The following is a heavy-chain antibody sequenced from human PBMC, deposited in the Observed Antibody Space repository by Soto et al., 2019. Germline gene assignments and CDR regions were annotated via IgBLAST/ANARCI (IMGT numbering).Heavy chain of an antibody. V-gene: IGHV3-23*01. CDR1: GFTFSSYA. CDR2: ISGSGGST. Sequence: EVQLLESGGGLVQPGGSQRLSCAASGFTFSSYAMSWVRQAPGKGLEWVSAISGSGGSTYYADSVKGRFTISRDNSTNTLYLQMNSLRAEDTAVYYSAKDLPAERYIVVVVAATVYWGQGTLVTVSS. J-gene: IGHJ4*02. D-gene: IGHD2-15*01. CDR3: AKDLPAERYIVVVVAATVY.